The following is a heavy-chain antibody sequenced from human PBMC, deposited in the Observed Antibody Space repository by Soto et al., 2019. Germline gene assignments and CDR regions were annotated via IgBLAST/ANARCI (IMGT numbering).Heavy chain of an antibody. V-gene: IGHV3-15*01. CDR3: TTDLPYDSSGYSIDY. D-gene: IGHD3-22*01. Sequence: PGGSLRLSCAASGFTFSNAWMSWVRHAPGKGLEWVGRIKSKTDGGTTDYAAPVKGRFTISRDDSKNTLYLQMNSLKTEDTAVYYCTTDLPYDSSGYSIDYWGQGTPVTVSS. CDR1: GFTFSNAW. J-gene: IGHJ4*02. CDR2: IKSKTDGGTT.